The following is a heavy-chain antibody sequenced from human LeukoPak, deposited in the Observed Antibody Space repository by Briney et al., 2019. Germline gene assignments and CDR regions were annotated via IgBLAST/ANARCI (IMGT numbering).Heavy chain of an antibody. CDR1: GGSFSSYY. Sequence: PSETLSLTCTVSGGSFSSYYWSWLRQPPGKGLEWIGYMYYSWSTTYNPSLKSRVTISVDTSKNQFSLKLSSVTAADTAVYYCARGVTIFGVVIEHWFDPWGQGTLVTVSS. CDR3: ARGVTIFGVVIEHWFDP. D-gene: IGHD3-3*01. CDR2: MYYSWST. V-gene: IGHV4-59*01. J-gene: IGHJ5*02.